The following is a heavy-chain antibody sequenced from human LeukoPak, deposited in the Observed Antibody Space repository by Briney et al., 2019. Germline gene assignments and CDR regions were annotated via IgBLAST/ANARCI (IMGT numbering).Heavy chain of an antibody. CDR3: AKDKGTYYYDSSGYPDAFDI. J-gene: IGHJ3*02. D-gene: IGHD3-22*01. Sequence: GRSLRLSCAASGFTFSSYAMSWVRQAPGKRLECVSAISGSGGSTYYADSVKGRFTISRDNSKNTLYLQMNSLRAEDTAVYYCAKDKGTYYYDSSGYPDAFDIWGQGTMVTVSS. CDR2: ISGSGGST. V-gene: IGHV3-23*01. CDR1: GFTFSSYA.